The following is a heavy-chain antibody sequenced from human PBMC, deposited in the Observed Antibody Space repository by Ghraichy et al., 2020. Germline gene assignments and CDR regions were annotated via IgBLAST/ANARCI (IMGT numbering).Heavy chain of an antibody. CDR3: AKDSDPYGPDQMAQYGMDV. Sequence: GGSLRLSCAASGFTFSSYGMHWVRQAPGKGLEWVAVISYDGSNKYYADSVKGRFTISRDNSKNTLYLQMNSLRAEDTAVYYCAKDSDPYGPDQMAQYGMDVWGQGTTVTVSS. V-gene: IGHV3-30*18. J-gene: IGHJ6*02. CDR1: GFTFSSYG. CDR2: ISYDGSNK. D-gene: IGHD5-24*01.